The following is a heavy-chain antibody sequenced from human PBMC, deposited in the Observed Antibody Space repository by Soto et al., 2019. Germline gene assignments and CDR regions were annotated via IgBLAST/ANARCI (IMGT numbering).Heavy chain of an antibody. CDR1: GFSLSTHHMG. J-gene: IGHJ4*02. D-gene: IGHD4-17*01. Sequence: QITLKESGPTLVRPAQTLTLTCAFSGFSLSTHHMGVAWIRQPPGKALEWLALIYWDDDKRYNPSLKNRLAISKDTSRTQVVLTITNMDPVDTATYFCAHAGDYDLLTFDHWGPGTLVTVSS. CDR2: IYWDDDK. V-gene: IGHV2-5*02. CDR3: AHAGDYDLLTFDH.